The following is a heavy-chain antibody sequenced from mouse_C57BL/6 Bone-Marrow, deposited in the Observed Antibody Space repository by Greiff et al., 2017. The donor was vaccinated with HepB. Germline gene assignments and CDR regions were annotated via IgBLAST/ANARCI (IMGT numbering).Heavy chain of an antibody. D-gene: IGHD4-1*01. CDR3: ANRGANWAWFAY. J-gene: IGHJ3*01. V-gene: IGHV1-61*01. CDR2: IYPSDSET. CDR1: GYTFTSYW. Sequence: QVQLQQPGAELVRPGSSVKLSCKASGYTFTSYWMDWVKQRPGQGLEWIGNIYPSDSETHYNQKFKDKATLTVDKSSSTAYMQLSSLTSEDSAVYYCANRGANWAWFAYWGQGTLVTVSA.